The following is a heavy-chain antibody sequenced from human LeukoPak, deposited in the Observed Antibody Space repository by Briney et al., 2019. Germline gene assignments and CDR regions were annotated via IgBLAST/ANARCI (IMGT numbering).Heavy chain of an antibody. CDR1: GFTFSNYG. Sequence: GGSLRLSCAASGFTFSNYGMHWVRQAPGKGLEWVGFIRYDGRNKYYADFVKGRFTISRDNSKNTLYLQMNSLRAEDTAVYYCARRAGAYSHPYDYWGQGTLVTVSS. V-gene: IGHV3-30*02. D-gene: IGHD4/OR15-4a*01. CDR2: IRYDGRNK. J-gene: IGHJ4*02. CDR3: ARRAGAYSHPYDY.